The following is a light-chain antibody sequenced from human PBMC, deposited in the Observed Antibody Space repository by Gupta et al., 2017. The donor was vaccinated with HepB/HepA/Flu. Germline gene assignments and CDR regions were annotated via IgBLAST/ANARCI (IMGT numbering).Light chain of an antibody. CDR1: QTLLSSDGNNR. CDR2: PGS. CDR3: MQALQTPFT. J-gene: IGKJ2*01. Sequence: DFVMTQSALPLPVTPGEPASVSCRSSQTLLSSDGNNRLDWYLQKPGQSPHLLIYPGSHRASGVPDRISGSGSGTDFTLKISRGEADDVGVYYCMQALQTPFTFGHGTKVEIK. V-gene: IGKV2-28*01.